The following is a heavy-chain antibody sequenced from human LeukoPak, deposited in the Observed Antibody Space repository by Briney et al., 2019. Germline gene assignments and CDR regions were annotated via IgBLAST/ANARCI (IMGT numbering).Heavy chain of an antibody. CDR1: GDSIRSYY. D-gene: IGHD6-19*01. CDR3: ARWDDSAWGFGN. Sequence: PSETLSLTCTVSGDSIRSYYWTWIRQSPGKGLEWVGYISHSGTTSYNSSLKSRVTISVDTSKNQLSLKLTSVTAADTAVYYCARWDDSAWGFGNWGPGTLVTVSS. CDR2: ISHSGTT. J-gene: IGHJ4*02. V-gene: IGHV4-59*08.